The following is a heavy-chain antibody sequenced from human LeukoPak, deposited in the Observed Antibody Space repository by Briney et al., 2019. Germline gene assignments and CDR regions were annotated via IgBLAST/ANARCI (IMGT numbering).Heavy chain of an antibody. V-gene: IGHV1-46*01. Sequence: ASVKVSCKASGYTFTSYYMHWVRQAPGQGLVWMGIINPSGGSTSYAQKFQGRVTMTRDTSTSTVYMELSSLRSEDTAVYYCARGVTVVVPAASHFDYWGQGTLVTVSS. J-gene: IGHJ4*02. CDR1: GYTFTSYY. D-gene: IGHD2-2*01. CDR3: ARGVTVVVPAASHFDY. CDR2: INPSGGST.